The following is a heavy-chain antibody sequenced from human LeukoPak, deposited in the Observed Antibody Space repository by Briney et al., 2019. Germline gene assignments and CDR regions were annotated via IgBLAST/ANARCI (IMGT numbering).Heavy chain of an antibody. CDR2: INPNSGGT. CDR1: GYTFTGYY. V-gene: IGHV1-2*02. Sequence: ASVKVSCKASGYTFTGYYMHWVRQAPGQGLEWMGWINPNSGGTNYAQKFQGRVTMTRDTSISTAYMELSRLRSDDTAVYYCARNLAAAAIVVPSGLWWLDPWGQGTLVTVSS. D-gene: IGHD6-13*01. CDR3: ARNLAAAAIVVPSGLWWLDP. J-gene: IGHJ5*02.